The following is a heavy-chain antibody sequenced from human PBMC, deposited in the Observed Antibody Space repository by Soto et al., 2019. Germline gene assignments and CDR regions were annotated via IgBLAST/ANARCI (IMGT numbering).Heavy chain of an antibody. V-gene: IGHV4-59*01. J-gene: IGHJ5*02. CDR2: IYYSGST. CDR1: GGSISSYY. CDR3: ASLYYDSSEYNWFDP. D-gene: IGHD3-22*01. Sequence: SETLSLTCTVSGGSISSYYWSWIRQPPGKGLEWIGYIYYSGSTNYNPSLKSRVTISVDTSKNQFSLKLSSVTAADTAVYYCASLYYDSSEYNWFDPWGQGTLVTVSS.